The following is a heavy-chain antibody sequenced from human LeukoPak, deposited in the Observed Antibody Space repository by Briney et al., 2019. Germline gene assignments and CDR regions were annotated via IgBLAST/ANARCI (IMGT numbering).Heavy chain of an antibody. J-gene: IGHJ4*02. CDR2: LDWDDNK. Sequence: RPSGPTLVNPTQTLTLTCTFSGFSLSTSGMCVSWIRQPPRKALAWLARLDWDDNKYYSTSLKTRLTISKDTSKTQLVITMTNMDPADTATSYCARTFGDYFDYWGQGTLVTVSS. V-gene: IGHV2-70*11. CDR3: ARTFGDYFDY. D-gene: IGHD2/OR15-2a*01. CDR1: GFSLSTSGMC.